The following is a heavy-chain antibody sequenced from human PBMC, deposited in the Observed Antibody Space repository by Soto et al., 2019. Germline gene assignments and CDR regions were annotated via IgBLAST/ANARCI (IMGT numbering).Heavy chain of an antibody. J-gene: IGHJ4*02. CDR2: IIPIFGTA. D-gene: IGHD1-26*01. CDR1: GGSFISYA. V-gene: IGHV1-69*06. Sequence: GXSVKVTCNAAGGSFISYAIIWGRRAPGQGLEWMGGIIPIFGTANYAQKFQGRVTITADKSTSTAYMELSSLRSEDTAVYYCARVTTNIVGATTYFDYWGQGTLVTVSS. CDR3: ARVTTNIVGATTYFDY.